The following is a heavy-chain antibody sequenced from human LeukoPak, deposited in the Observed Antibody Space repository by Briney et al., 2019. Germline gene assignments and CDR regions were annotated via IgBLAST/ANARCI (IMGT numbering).Heavy chain of an antibody. V-gene: IGHV1-69*04. CDR3: ARGGDDSSEEYFQH. CDR2: IIPILGIA. D-gene: IGHD3-22*01. Sequence: GASVKVSCKASGGTFSSYAISWVRQAPGQGLEWMGRIIPILGIANYAQKFQGRVTITADKSTSTAYMELSSLRSEDTAVYYCARGGDDSSEEYFQHWGQGTLVTVSS. J-gene: IGHJ1*01. CDR1: GGTFSSYA.